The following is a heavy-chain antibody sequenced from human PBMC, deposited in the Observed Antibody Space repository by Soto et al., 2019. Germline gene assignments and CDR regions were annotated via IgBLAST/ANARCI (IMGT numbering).Heavy chain of an antibody. D-gene: IGHD6-6*01. CDR3: ARVGVLAARSFDY. V-gene: IGHV3-66*01. J-gene: IGHJ4*02. CDR1: GFTVSSNY. Sequence: GGSLRLSCAASGFTVSSNYMSWVRQAPGKGLEWVSVIYSGGSTYYADSVKGRFTISRDNSKNTLYLQMNSLRAEDTAVYYCARVGVLAARSFDYWGQGTLVTVSS. CDR2: IYSGGST.